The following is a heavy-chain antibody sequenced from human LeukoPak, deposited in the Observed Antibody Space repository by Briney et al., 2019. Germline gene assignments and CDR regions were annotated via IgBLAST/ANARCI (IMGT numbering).Heavy chain of an antibody. J-gene: IGHJ4*02. CDR1: GFTFSSYG. D-gene: IGHD4-23*01. V-gene: IGHV3-30*02. Sequence: PGGSLRLSCAASGFTFSSYGMHWVRQARGKGLEWVAFIRYDGSNKYYADSVKGRFTISRDNSKNTLYLQMNSLRAEDTAVYYCAKTLSPYGGSDNWGQGTLVTVSS. CDR2: IRYDGSNK. CDR3: AKTLSPYGGSDN.